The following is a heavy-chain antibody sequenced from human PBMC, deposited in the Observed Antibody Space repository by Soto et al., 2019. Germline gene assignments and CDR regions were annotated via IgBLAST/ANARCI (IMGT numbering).Heavy chain of an antibody. CDR3: ARDGNIVVVPAAMPLLHGMDV. J-gene: IGHJ6*02. D-gene: IGHD2-2*01. V-gene: IGHV3-30-3*01. Sequence: GGSLRLSCAASGFTFSSYAMHWVRQAPGKGLEWVAVISYDGSNKYYADSVKGRFTISRDNSKNTLYRQMNSLRAEDTAVYYCARDGNIVVVPAAMPLLHGMDVWGQGTTVTVSS. CDR1: GFTFSSYA. CDR2: ISYDGSNK.